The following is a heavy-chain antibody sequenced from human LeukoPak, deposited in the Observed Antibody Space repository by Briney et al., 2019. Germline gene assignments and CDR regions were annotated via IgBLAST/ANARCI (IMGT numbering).Heavy chain of an antibody. J-gene: IGHJ4*02. CDR3: GGRLRGLNY. Sequence: PSETLSLTCAVYGGSFSGFYWSWIRQPPGKGLEWIGEVNHSGSTNYNPSLKSRVTISLDTSKNQFSLKLSSVTAADTAVYYCGGRLRGLNYGGQEPRVPVP. CDR2: VNHSGST. V-gene: IGHV4-34*01. CDR1: GGSFSGFY. D-gene: IGHD3-16*01.